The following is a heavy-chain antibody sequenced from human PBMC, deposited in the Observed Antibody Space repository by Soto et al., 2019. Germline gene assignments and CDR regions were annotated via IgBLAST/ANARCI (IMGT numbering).Heavy chain of an antibody. Sequence: QVQLVQSGAEVKKPGASVKVSCKASGYTFTGYYMHWVRQAPGQGLEWMGWINPNSGGTNYAQKFQGWVTLTRDTSISTAYMELSRLRSDDTGVYYCARAAWFGELLLDYWGQGTLVTVSS. V-gene: IGHV1-2*04. D-gene: IGHD3-10*01. CDR3: ARAAWFGELLLDY. CDR2: INPNSGGT. J-gene: IGHJ4*02. CDR1: GYTFTGYY.